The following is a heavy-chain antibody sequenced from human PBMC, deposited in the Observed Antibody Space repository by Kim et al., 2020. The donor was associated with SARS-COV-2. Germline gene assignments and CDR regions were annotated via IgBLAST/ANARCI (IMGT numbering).Heavy chain of an antibody. CDR3: AKVVDTDMAYFDF. CDR1: GFTFDDYA. Sequence: GGSLRLSCAASGFTFDDYAMHWVRQAPGKGLEWVSLISGDGGSTYCADSVKGRFTISRDNRKNSLYLQMNSLISEDTAFYYCAKVVDTDMAYFDFWGQGILVTVSS. V-gene: IGHV3-43*02. J-gene: IGHJ4*02. CDR2: ISGDGGST. D-gene: IGHD5-18*01.